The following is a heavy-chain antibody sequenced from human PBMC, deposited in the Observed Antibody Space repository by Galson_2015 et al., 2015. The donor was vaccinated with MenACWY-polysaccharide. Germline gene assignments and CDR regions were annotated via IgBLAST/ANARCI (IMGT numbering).Heavy chain of an antibody. J-gene: IGHJ4*01. CDR2: IKYDGSVK. CDR3: ARDPEWGANDY. D-gene: IGHD1-26*01. CDR1: GFMFSNSW. Sequence: SLRLSCAASGFMFSNSWMAWVRQAPGKGLEWVGNIKYDGSVKYYVDSVKGRFTISRDNAENSVYLQMNSLRAEDTAVYYCARDPEWGANDYWGHGTLVTVSS. V-gene: IGHV3-7*01.